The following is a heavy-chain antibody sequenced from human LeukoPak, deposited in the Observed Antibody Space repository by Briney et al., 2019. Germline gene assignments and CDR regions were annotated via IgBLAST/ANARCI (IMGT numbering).Heavy chain of an antibody. CDR3: ARAGNIAVAGTGWFDP. CDR2: INHSGST. J-gene: IGHJ5*02. CDR1: GGSFSGYY. Sequence: SETLSLTCAVYGGSFSGYYWSWIRQPPGKGLEWIWEINHSGSTNYNPSLKSRVTISVDTSKNQFSLKLSSVTAADTAVYYCARAGNIAVAGTGWFDPWGQGTLVTVSS. D-gene: IGHD6-19*01. V-gene: IGHV4-34*01.